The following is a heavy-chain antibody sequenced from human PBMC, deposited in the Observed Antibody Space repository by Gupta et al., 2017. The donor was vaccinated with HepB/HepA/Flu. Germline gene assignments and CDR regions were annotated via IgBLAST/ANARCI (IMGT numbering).Heavy chain of an antibody. CDR2: ISGSGGST. J-gene: IGHJ4*02. CDR3: AKVSGYYGSGTSF. CDR1: GLTFGIYD. Sequence: EVQLLQSGGGLVQPGGSLRLSCAASGLTFGIYDMSWIRQAPGKGLEWVSAISGSGGSTYYADSVQGRFTISRDNPQNTLYLQMNSLRAEDTAVYFCAKVSGYYGSGTSFWGQGTLVTVSS. V-gene: IGHV3-23*01. D-gene: IGHD3-10*01.